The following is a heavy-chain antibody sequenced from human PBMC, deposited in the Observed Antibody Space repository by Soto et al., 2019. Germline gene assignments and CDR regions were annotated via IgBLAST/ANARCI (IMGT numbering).Heavy chain of an antibody. V-gene: IGHV5-51*01. CDR3: ARHNLELQVDY. CDR2: IYPGDSDT. Sequence: PXESLKSSFKGSGYSFTSYWIGWVRQMPGKGLEWMGIIYPGDSDTRYSPSFQGQVTISADKSISTAYLQWSSLKASDTAMYYCARHNLELQVDYWGQGTLVTVSS. CDR1: GYSFTSYW. D-gene: IGHD1-7*01. J-gene: IGHJ4*02.